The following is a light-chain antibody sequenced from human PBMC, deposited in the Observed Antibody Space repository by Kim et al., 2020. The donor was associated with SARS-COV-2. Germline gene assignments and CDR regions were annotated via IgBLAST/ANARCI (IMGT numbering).Light chain of an antibody. CDR3: AAWDDSLNGWV. J-gene: IGLJ3*02. Sequence: GQRVTISCSGSRCIIGSNTINWYQQHPGTAPKLLIYSKNQRPSGVSDRFSGSKSGTSASLTISGLQSEDEADYYCAAWDDSLNGWVFGGGTKLTVL. CDR1: RCIIGSNT. V-gene: IGLV1-44*01. CDR2: SKN.